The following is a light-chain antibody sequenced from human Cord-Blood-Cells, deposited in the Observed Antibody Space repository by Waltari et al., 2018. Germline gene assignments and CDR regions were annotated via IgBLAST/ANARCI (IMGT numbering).Light chain of an antibody. V-gene: IGLV2-23*01. CDR1: SSDVGSYNL. CDR3: CSYAGSSTWV. Sequence: QSALTQPPSLSRSPGQSITISCTGTSSDVGSYNLLSWYQQHPGKAPKLMIYEGSKRPSGVSNRFSGSKSGNTASLTISGLQAEDEADYYCCSYAGSSTWVFGGGTKLTVL. CDR2: EGS. J-gene: IGLJ3*02.